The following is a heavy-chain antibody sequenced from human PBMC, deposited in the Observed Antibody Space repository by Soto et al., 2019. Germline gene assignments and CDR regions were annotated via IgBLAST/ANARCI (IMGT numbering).Heavy chain of an antibody. J-gene: IGHJ6*02. CDR3: AREGAELNCSGGSCYSDHYYYGMDV. D-gene: IGHD2-15*01. V-gene: IGHV1-46*01. CDR1: GYTFTSYY. CDR2: INPSGGST. Sequence: GASVKVSCKASGYTFTSYYMHWVRQAPGQGLEWMGIINPSGGSTSYAQKFQGRVTMTRDTSTSTVYMELSSLRSEDTAVYYCAREGAELNCSGGSCYSDHYYYGMDVWGQGTTVTVSS.